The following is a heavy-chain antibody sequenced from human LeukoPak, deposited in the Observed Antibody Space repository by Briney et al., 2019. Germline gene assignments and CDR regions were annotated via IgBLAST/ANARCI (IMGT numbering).Heavy chain of an antibody. D-gene: IGHD2-2*02. V-gene: IGHV3-21*01. CDR1: GCTFSSYS. J-gene: IGHJ6*02. CDR2: ISSSSSYI. CDR3: ASSGARYCSSTSCYTAKVRNYYYYYGMDV. Sequence: GGSLRLSCAASGCTFSSYSMNWVRQAPGKGLEWVSSISSSSSYIYYADSVKGRFTISRDNAKNSLYLQMNSLRAEDTAVYYCASSGARYCSSTSCYTAKVRNYYYYYGMDVWGQGTTVTVSS.